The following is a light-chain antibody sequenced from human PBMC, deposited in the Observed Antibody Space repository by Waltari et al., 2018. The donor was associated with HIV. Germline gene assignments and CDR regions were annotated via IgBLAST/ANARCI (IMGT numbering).Light chain of an antibody. J-gene: IGLJ3*02. V-gene: IGLV2-23*02. CDR3: CSYAGSTNWV. Sequence: QSALTQPASVSGSPGQSITISCTGTSSDVGTYNLVSWYQQRPGKAPKLIISAVSQRPAGVSNHFSGSKSANTASLTISWLQAEDEADYYCCSYAGSTNWVFGGGTKLTVL. CDR1: SSDVGTYNL. CDR2: AVS.